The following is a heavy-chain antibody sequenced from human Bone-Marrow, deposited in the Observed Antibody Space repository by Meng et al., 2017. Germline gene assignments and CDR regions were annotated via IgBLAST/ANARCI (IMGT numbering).Heavy chain of an antibody. J-gene: IGHJ4*01. CDR2: IYYSGST. Sequence: SETLSLTCTVSGGSISSYYWSWIRQPPGKGLEWIGYIYYSGSTKYNPSLKSRVTISLDTSKNQFSLKLSSVTAADTAVYYCGRTGGVVVAATFLDFWGHGTLVTVSS. CDR3: GRTGGVVVAATFLDF. D-gene: IGHD2-15*01. CDR1: GGSISSYY. V-gene: IGHV4-59*01.